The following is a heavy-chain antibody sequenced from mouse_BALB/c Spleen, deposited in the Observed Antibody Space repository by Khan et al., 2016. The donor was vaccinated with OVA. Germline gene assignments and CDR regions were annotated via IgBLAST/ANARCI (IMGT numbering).Heavy chain of an antibody. CDR2: IYPGAGDS. CDR3: GRRRYDYWYFNV. Sequence: QIQLVQSGAELARPGASVKLSCKASGYSFTSYWMQWVKQRPGLGLEWIGDIYPGAGDSRYTQKFKGKATLLANNTYNTANYQLKSLASKESAICFCGRRRYDYWYFNVCGEGT. V-gene: IGHV1-87*01. CDR1: GYSFTSYW. J-gene: IGHJ1*01. D-gene: IGHD2-3*01.